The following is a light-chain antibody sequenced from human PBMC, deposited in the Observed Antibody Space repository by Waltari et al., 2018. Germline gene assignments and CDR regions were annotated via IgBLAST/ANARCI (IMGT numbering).Light chain of an antibody. Sequence: AIRMTQSPSSLSASTGDKITITCRASQDIRSYLGWYQQKPGKAHKLLVYAATSLQTGVPSRFSASGSGTDFSLTISNLQSEDFAIYHCQQYYSYPRTFGQGTKVEVK. CDR2: AAT. CDR1: QDIRSY. V-gene: IGKV1-8*01. J-gene: IGKJ1*01. CDR3: QQYYSYPRT.